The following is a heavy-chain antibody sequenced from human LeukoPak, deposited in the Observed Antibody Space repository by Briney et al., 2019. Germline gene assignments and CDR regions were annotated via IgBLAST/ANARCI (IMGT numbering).Heavy chain of an antibody. CDR2: IYYSGST. D-gene: IGHD3-10*01. J-gene: IGHJ5*02. CDR3: ARDGLWFGELLPWFDP. CDR1: GGSISSYY. V-gene: IGHV4-59*12. Sequence: PSETLSLTCTVSGGSISSYYWSWIRQPPGKGLEWIGYIYYSGSTNYNPSLKSRVTISVDTSKNQFSLKLSSVTAADTAVYYCARDGLWFGELLPWFDPWGQGTLVTVSS.